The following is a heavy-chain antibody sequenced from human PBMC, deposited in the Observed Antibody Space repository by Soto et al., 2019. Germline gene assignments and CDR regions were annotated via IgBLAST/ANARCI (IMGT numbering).Heavy chain of an antibody. J-gene: IGHJ6*02. D-gene: IGHD6-6*01. V-gene: IGHV1-69*13. CDR1: GGTYSSYA. CDR3: AREGSSSSSYYYYYYGMDV. Sequence: SVKVSCKASGGTYSSYAISWVRQAPGQGLEWMGGIIPIFGTANYAQKFQGRVTITADESTSTAYMELSSLRSEDTAVYYCAREGSSSSSYYYYYYGMDVWGQGTTVTVSS. CDR2: IIPIFGTA.